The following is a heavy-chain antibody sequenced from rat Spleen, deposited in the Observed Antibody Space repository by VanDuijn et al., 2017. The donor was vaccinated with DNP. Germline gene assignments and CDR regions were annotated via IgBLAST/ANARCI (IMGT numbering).Heavy chain of an antibody. V-gene: IGHV5S10*01. D-gene: IGHD1-12*03. CDR3: ARREYDGYYPFAY. CDR1: GFTFSDYN. J-gene: IGHJ3*01. CDR2: IFYDGSRT. Sequence: EVQLVESGGGSVQPGRSLKLSCAASGFTFSDYNIAWVRPSPKKGLEWVANIFYDGSRTYYRDSVKGRCTISRDNAKDTLHLQMNSLRSEDTATYYCARREYDGYYPFAYWGQGTLVTVSS.